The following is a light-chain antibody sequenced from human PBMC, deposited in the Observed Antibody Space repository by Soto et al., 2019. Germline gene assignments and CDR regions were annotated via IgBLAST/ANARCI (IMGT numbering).Light chain of an antibody. CDR3: QQYGSSPRT. J-gene: IGKJ1*01. V-gene: IGKV3-20*01. CDR1: QSVSSSY. Sequence: EIVLTQSPGTLSLSPGERATLSRRASQSVSSSYLAWYQQKPGQAPRLLIYGASSRATGIPDRFSGSGSGTDFTLTISGREPEDFAVYYCQQYGSSPRTFGQGTKVDIK. CDR2: GAS.